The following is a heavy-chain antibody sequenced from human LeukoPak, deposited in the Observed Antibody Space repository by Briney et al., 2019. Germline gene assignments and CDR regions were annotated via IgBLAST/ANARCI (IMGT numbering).Heavy chain of an antibody. J-gene: IGHJ6*03. Sequence: SETLSLTCTVSGGSISNITYYWGWIRQPPGKGLEWIGSIHHSRGTHYNPSLKSRVTISVDTSKNQFSLRLSSVSAADTALYYCARDRSNNPYYFYYMDVWGRGTTVTVSS. CDR3: ARDRSNNPYYFYYMDV. CDR1: GGSISNITYY. D-gene: IGHD1/OR15-1a*01. CDR2: IHHSRGT. V-gene: IGHV4-39*07.